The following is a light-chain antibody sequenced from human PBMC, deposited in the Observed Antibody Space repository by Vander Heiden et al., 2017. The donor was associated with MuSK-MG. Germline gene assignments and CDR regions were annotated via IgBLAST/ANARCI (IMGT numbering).Light chain of an antibody. CDR2: AAS. CDR1: ESINSY. J-gene: IGKJ4*01. CDR3: QQSYSPPLLT. V-gene: IGKV1-39*01. Sequence: DIQMTQSPSSLSASIGDRVTITCRASESINSYLNWYQHKPGKAPKLLIYAASTLERGVPSRFSGRGSGTDFTLTISSLQPEDFALYYCQQSYSPPLLTFGGGTKVEI.